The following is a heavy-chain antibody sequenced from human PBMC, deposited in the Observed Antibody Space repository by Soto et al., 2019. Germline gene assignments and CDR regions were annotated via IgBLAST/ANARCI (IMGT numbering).Heavy chain of an antibody. D-gene: IGHD2-21*02. CDR2: ISDSGDST. CDR3: GKVGDRGGACYWDH. J-gene: IGHJ4*02. CDR1: GFTFSAYG. Sequence: EVQLLESGGGLVQPGGSLRLSCAASGFTFSAYGMSWVRQAPGKGLEWVSGISDSGDSTSYADSVKGRFTISRDNSKNTLSLQMNSLRAEDTAVYYCGKVGDRGGACYWDHWGQGNLVSVSS. V-gene: IGHV3-23*01.